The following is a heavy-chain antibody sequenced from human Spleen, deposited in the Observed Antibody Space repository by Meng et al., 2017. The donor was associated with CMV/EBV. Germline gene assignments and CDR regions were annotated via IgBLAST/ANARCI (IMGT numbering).Heavy chain of an antibody. CDR2: INPNRGNT. CDR1: GYSFTSYY. Sequence: ASVKVSCKASGYSFTSYYLHWTRQAPGQGLEWMGIINPNRGNTNYAQNFQGRVTMTRDTSTSTIYMQLSSLRSEDTAVYYCVREREGGNYDFWGQGTLVTVSS. J-gene: IGHJ4*02. V-gene: IGHV1-46*01. CDR3: VREREGGNYDF. D-gene: IGHD3-3*01.